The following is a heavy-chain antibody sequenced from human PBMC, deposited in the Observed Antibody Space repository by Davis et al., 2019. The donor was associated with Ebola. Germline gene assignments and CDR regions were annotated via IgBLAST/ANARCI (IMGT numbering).Heavy chain of an antibody. CDR2: ISWNSGSI. V-gene: IGHV3-9*01. CDR1: GFTFDDYA. J-gene: IGHJ4*02. Sequence: SLKISCAASGFTFDDYAMHWVRQAPGKGLEWVSGISWNSGSIGYADSVKGRFTISRDNAKNSLYLQMNSLRAEDTALYYCVKGRSMVRGDHFDYWGQGTLVTVSS. D-gene: IGHD3-10*01. CDR3: VKGRSMVRGDHFDY.